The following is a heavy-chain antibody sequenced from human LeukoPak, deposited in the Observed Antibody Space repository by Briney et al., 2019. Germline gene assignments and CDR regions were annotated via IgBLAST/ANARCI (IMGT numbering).Heavy chain of an antibody. D-gene: IGHD4-17*01. V-gene: IGHV1-2*04. J-gene: IGHJ4*02. Sequence: ASVKVSCKASGYTFTGYYMHWVRQAPGQGLEWMGWINPNSGGTNYAQKFQGWVTMTRDTSISTAYMELSRLRSDDTAVYYCARASNPALGDGDYLGYWGQGTLVTVSS. CDR2: INPNSGGT. CDR1: GYTFTGYY. CDR3: ARASNPALGDGDYLGY.